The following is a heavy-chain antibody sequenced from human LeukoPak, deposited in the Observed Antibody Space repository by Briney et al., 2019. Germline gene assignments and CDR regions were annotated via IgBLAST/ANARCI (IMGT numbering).Heavy chain of an antibody. CDR3: ARVRGSHDYFDF. V-gene: IGHV3-7*03. D-gene: IGHD5-12*01. CDR1: GSTFGDYW. J-gene: IGHJ4*02. CDR2: IKLDGSEK. Sequence: GGSLRLSCAASGSTFGDYWMSWVRQAPGKGLEWVANIKLDGSEKYYMDSVKGRFTISRDNAKNSLFLQMNNLRAEDTAVYYYARVRGSHDYFDFWGQGTRVTVAS.